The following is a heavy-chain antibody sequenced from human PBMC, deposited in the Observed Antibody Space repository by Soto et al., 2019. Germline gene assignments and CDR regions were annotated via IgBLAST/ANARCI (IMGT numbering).Heavy chain of an antibody. J-gene: IGHJ4*02. D-gene: IGHD3-10*01. CDR2: ISGGGDTT. Sequence: EVQLLDSGGGLVQPGGSLRLSCAASGFTFNNYAMTWVRQAPGKGLEWVSAISGGGDTTSYADSVKGRFTVSRDGSKNTLYLQMSSLRAEDTALDYCANGRGGSGSLTPRVDFWGQGTLVTVSS. CDR1: GFTFNNYA. CDR3: ANGRGGSGSLTPRVDF. V-gene: IGHV3-23*01.